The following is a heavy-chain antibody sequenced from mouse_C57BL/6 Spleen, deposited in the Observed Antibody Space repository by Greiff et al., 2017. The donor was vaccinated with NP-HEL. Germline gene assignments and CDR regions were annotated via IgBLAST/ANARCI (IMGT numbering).Heavy chain of an antibody. Sequence: QVQLQQSGAELVRPGTSVKLSCKASGYTFTSYWMHWVKQRPGQGLEWIGVIDPSDSYTNYNQKFKGKATLTVDTSSSTAYMQLSSLTSEDSAVYYCARGGNYGSSFGAYWGQGTLVTVSA. J-gene: IGHJ3*01. D-gene: IGHD1-1*01. V-gene: IGHV1-59*01. CDR1: GYTFTSYW. CDR3: ARGGNYGSSFGAY. CDR2: IDPSDSYT.